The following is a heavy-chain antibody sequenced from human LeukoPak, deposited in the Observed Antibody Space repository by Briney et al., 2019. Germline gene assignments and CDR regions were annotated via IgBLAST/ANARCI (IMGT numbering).Heavy chain of an antibody. V-gene: IGHV4-31*03. CDR1: GASISSGGYY. CDR3: ARDLSGVIGY. J-gene: IGHJ4*02. Sequence: SETQSLTCTVSGASISSGGYYWSWIRQHPGKGLEWLGYIYYSGSTYYNPSLKSRVNISLDTSKNQFSLKLSSVTAADTAVYYCARDLSGVIGYWGQGTLVTVSS. CDR2: IYYSGST. D-gene: IGHD3-10*01.